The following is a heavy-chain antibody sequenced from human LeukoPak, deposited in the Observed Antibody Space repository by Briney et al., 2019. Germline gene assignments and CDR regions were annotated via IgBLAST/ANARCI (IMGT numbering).Heavy chain of an antibody. Sequence: ASVTVSCKASGYTFTGYYMHWVRQAPGQGLEWMGRINPNSGGTNYAQKFQGRVTMTRDTSISTAYMELSRLRSDDTAVYYCARLGLTQYYDSSGYLIDYWGQGTLVTVSS. CDR3: ARLGLTQYYDSSGYLIDY. D-gene: IGHD3-22*01. V-gene: IGHV1-2*06. CDR1: GYTFTGYY. J-gene: IGHJ4*02. CDR2: INPNSGGT.